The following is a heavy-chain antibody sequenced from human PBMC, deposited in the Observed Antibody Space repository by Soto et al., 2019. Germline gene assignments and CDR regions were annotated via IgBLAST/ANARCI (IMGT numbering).Heavy chain of an antibody. Sequence: QVQLVQSGAEVTKPGSSVKVSCKASGGTFSSYAISWVRQAPGQGLEWLGGIIAIFGTANYAQKFQGRVTINADESPSTAYMELSSLRSEDKAVYYCARGVMEWELLRAFDIWGQGTMVTVSS. J-gene: IGHJ3*02. V-gene: IGHV1-69*12. CDR1: GGTFSSYA. D-gene: IGHD1-26*01. CDR2: IIAIFGTA. CDR3: ARGVMEWELLRAFDI.